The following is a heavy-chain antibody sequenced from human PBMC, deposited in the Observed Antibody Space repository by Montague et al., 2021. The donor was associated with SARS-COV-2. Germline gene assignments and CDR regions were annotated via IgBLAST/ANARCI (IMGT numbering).Heavy chain of an antibody. V-gene: IGHV6-1*01. CDR3: VRDHDQVFDY. CDR1: GDSVSTKISA. CDR2: TYYRSNWSH. Sequence: CAISGDSVSTKISAWNWIRQSPSRGLEWLGRTYYRSNWSHDYAPSVKSRIIVNPDTPKNQLSLQLNSVTPEDTAVYYCVRDHDQVFDYWGEGTLVTVSS. D-gene: IGHD1-1*01. J-gene: IGHJ4*02.